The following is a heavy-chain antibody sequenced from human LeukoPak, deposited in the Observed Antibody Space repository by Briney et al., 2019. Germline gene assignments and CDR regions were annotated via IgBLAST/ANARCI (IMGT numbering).Heavy chain of an antibody. CDR1: GFTFSSYW. CDR3: ARDEEWDFWSGYYYYYYMDV. J-gene: IGHJ6*03. V-gene: IGHV3-7*01. D-gene: IGHD3-3*01. Sequence: GGSLRLSCAASGFTFSSYWMSWVRQAPGKGLEWVANIKQDGSEKYYVDSVKGRFTISRDNAKNSLYVQMNSLRAKDTAAYYCARDEEWDFWSGYYYYYYMDVWGKGTTVTVSS. CDR2: IKQDGSEK.